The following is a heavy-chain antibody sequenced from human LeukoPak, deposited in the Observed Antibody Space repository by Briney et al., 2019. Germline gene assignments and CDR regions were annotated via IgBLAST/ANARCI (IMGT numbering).Heavy chain of an antibody. V-gene: IGHV4-39*07. D-gene: IGHD1-26*01. CDR2: IYYSGST. CDR1: GGSISSSSYY. J-gene: IGHJ3*02. CDR3: ARSYGVSGAAFDI. Sequence: SETLSLTCTVSGGSISSSSYYWGWIRQPPGKGLEWIGSIYYSGSTYYNPSLKSRVTMSVDTSKNQFSLKLSSVTAVDTAVYYCARSYGVSGAAFDIWGQGTMVTVSS.